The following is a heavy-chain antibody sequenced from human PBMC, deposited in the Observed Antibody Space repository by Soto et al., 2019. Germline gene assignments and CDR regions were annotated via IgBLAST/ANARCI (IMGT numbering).Heavy chain of an antibody. CDR2: AYHNGLT. J-gene: IGHJ4*02. CDR3: ARDAAVPGEADRFDY. CDR1: GDSVTSNVW. D-gene: IGHD6-19*01. V-gene: IGHV4-4*02. Sequence: QVQLQESGPVLVKPSGTLSLTCAVSGDSVTSNVWWSCVRQPPGKALEWIGEAYHNGLTDHNPSLKSPVTMSVDTSKNELYLKFTYLTAEDTAIYYCARDAAVPGEADRFDYWGQGTLVTVSS.